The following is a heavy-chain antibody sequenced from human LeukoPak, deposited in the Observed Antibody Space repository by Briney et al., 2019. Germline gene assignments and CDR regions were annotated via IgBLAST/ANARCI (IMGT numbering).Heavy chain of an antibody. CDR2: ISYDGSNK. D-gene: IGHD6-19*01. J-gene: IGHJ4*02. V-gene: IGHV3-30*14. CDR1: GFTFSSYA. CDR3: ARISVVSSGDDYFDY. Sequence: GGSLRLSCAASGFTFSSYAMHWVRQAPGKGLEWVAVISYDGSNKYYADSVKGRFTISRDNSKNTLYLQMNSLRAEDTAVYYCARISVVSSGDDYFDYWGQGTLVTVSS.